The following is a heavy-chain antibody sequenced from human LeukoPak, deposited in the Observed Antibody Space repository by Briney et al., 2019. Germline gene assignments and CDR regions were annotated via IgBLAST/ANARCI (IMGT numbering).Heavy chain of an antibody. CDR3: ARGGTMIDKYGDFDY. D-gene: IGHD3-22*01. Sequence: SETLSLTCAVYRGSFSGYYWSGMRQPPGRGLAWIGVINQSGSTNYNPCRNSRVPTSVVTSKSHYSLNLISLTAADTAVDYCARGGTMIDKYGDFDYWGQGTLVTVSS. CDR2: INQSGST. V-gene: IGHV4-34*01. J-gene: IGHJ4*02. CDR1: RGSFSGYY.